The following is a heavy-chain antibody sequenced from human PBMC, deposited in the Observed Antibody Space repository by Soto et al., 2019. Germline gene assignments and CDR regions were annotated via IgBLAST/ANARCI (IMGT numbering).Heavy chain of an antibody. Sequence: SETLSLTCTVSGGSISSGGYYWSWIRQHPGKGLEWIGYIYYSGSTYYNPSLKSRVTISVDTSKNQFSLKLSSVTAADTAVYYCAREWLREYYFDYWGQGTLVTVSS. CDR3: AREWLREYYFDY. D-gene: IGHD5-12*01. V-gene: IGHV4-31*03. CDR1: GGSISSGGYY. CDR2: IYYSGST. J-gene: IGHJ4*02.